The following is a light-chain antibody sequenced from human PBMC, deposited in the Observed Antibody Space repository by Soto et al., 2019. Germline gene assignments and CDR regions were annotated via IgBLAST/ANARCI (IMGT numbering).Light chain of an antibody. J-gene: IGKJ3*01. V-gene: IGKV3-20*01. CDR1: QSVSSSY. CDR3: QEYGSSPVT. Sequence: EIVLTQSPGPLSLSPGERTTLSCRASQSVSSSYLARYQQKPGQAPRLLIYGASSRATGIPDRFSGSGSGTDFTLTISRLEPEDVAVYYCQEYGSSPVTFGPGTKVDIK. CDR2: GAS.